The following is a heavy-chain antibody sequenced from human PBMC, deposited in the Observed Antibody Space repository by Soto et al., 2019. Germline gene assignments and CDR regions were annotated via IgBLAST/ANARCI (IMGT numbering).Heavy chain of an antibody. V-gene: IGHV3-30-3*01. CDR1: GLTFSSYA. D-gene: IGHD3-16*01. Sequence: QVQLVESGGGVVQPGRSLRLSCAASGLTFSSYAMHWVRRAPGKGLEWMAVMSYDGSNKYYADSVKGRFTISRDNSKNTLYLQMNSLRPEDTALYCCARDGGAYWGQGTLVIVSS. CDR3: ARDGGAY. CDR2: MSYDGSNK. J-gene: IGHJ4*02.